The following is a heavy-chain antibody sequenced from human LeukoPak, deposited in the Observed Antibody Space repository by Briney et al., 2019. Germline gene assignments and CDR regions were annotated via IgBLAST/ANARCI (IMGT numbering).Heavy chain of an antibody. V-gene: IGHV3-66*01. CDR3: VREYDSSGYYYFDY. CDR2: IYSGGST. J-gene: IGHJ4*02. CDR1: GFTVSSNY. Sequence: GGSLRLSCAASGFTVSSNYMSWVRQAPGKGLEWVSAIYSGGSTYYADSVKGRFTISRDNSNNTLYLQMNRLRAEDSAVYYCVREYDSSGYYYFDYWGQGTLVTVSS. D-gene: IGHD3-22*01.